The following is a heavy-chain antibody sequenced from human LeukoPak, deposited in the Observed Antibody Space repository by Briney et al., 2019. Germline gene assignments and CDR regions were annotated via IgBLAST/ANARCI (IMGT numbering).Heavy chain of an antibody. D-gene: IGHD2-8*01. J-gene: IGHJ5*02. CDR2: IHHSGST. CDR1: DGSFSGYY. CDR3: ARGDCVNGVCLNWFDP. Sequence: SETLSLTCAVYDGSFSGYYWSWIRQPPGKGLEWIGEIHHSGSTNYNPSPKSRVTISVDTSKNQFSLKLSSVTAADTAVYYCARGDCVNGVCLNWFDPWGQGTLVTVSS. V-gene: IGHV4-34*01.